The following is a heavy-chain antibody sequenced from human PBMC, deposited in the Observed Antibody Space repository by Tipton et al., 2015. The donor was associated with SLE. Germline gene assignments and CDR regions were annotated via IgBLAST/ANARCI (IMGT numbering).Heavy chain of an antibody. V-gene: IGHV4-38-2*01. CDR3: ARLNRGRIIPARGMSDY. CDR1: GYSISSGFH. CDR2: IYYSGST. Sequence: GLVKPSETLSLTCAVSGYSISSGFHWGWIRQPPGEGLEWIGTIYYSGSTYYNPSLKSGVTISVDTSKNQFSLKLASVTAADTAVYYCARLNRGRIIPARGMSDYWGQGTLVTVSS. D-gene: IGHD2-2*01. J-gene: IGHJ4*02.